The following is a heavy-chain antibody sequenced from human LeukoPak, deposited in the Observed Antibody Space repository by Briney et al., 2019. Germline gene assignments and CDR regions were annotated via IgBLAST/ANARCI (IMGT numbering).Heavy chain of an antibody. J-gene: IGHJ4*02. CDR1: GYSFSAYW. CDR2: IYPGDSGT. D-gene: IGHD6-13*01. Sequence: GESLKISCKGSGYSFSAYWIGLVRQMPGKGLEWMGSIYPGDSGTRYSPSFQGQVTISADKSISTAYLQWSSLKASDTAMYYCARHPGMGIASSSFDYWGQGTLVTVSS. CDR3: ARHPGMGIASSSFDY. V-gene: IGHV5-51*01.